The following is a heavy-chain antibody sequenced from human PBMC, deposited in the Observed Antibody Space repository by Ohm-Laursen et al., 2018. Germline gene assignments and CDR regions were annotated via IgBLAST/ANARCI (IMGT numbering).Heavy chain of an antibody. CDR1: GFTFGDYA. D-gene: IGHD2-8*01. CDR2: IRSKAFGGAT. V-gene: IGHV3-49*03. Sequence: SLRLSCAASGFTFGDYAMSWFRQAPGKGLEWVGLIRSKAFGGATEYAASVQGRFTISRDDSNSIAYLQMNSLKTEDTGVYYCTRDPRGIVLILYAPDYWGQGTLVTVSS. CDR3: TRDPRGIVLILYAPDY. J-gene: IGHJ4*02.